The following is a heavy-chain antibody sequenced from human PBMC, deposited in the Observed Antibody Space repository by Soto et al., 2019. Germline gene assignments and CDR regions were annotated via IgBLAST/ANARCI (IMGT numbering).Heavy chain of an antibody. Sequence: ASVKVSCKASGYTFTSYGISWVRQAPGQGLEWMGWISAYNGNTNYAQKLQGRVTMTTDTSTSTAYMELRSLRSDDTAVYYCARGGVVRGVISYTNWFDPWGQGTLVTVPS. J-gene: IGHJ5*02. CDR2: ISAYNGNT. CDR1: GYTFTSYG. V-gene: IGHV1-18*01. D-gene: IGHD3-10*01. CDR3: ARGGVVRGVISYTNWFDP.